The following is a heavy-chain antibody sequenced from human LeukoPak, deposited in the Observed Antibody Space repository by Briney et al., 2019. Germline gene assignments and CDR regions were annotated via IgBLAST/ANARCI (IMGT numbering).Heavy chain of an antibody. J-gene: IGHJ4*02. D-gene: IGHD6-19*01. Sequence: ASVKVSCKASGGTFSSYAISWVRQAPGQGLEWMGGIIPIFGTANYAQKFQGRVTITRNTSISTAYMELSSLRSEDTAVYYCARESSSGWYEDYFDYWGQGTLVTVSS. CDR3: ARESSSGWYEDYFDY. CDR1: GGTFSSYA. V-gene: IGHV1-69*05. CDR2: IIPIFGTA.